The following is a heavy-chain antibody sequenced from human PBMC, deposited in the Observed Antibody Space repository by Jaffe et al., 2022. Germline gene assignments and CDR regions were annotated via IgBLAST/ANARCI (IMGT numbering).Heavy chain of an antibody. D-gene: IGHD3-3*01. J-gene: IGHJ4*02. V-gene: IGHV1-69*01. CDR3: ARGMILGRDFWSGYSQYYFDY. CDR2: IIPIFGTA. Sequence: QVQLVQSGAEVKKPGSSVKVSCKASGGTFSSYAISWVRQAPGQGLEWMGGIIPIFGTANYAQKFQGRVTITADESTSTAYMELSSLRSEDTAVYYCARGMILGRDFWSGYSQYYFDYWGQGTLVTVSS. CDR1: GGTFSSYA.